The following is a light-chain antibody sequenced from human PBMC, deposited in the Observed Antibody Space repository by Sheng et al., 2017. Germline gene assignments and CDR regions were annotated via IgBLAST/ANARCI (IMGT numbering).Light chain of an antibody. V-gene: IGLV1-47*02. Sequence: QSVLTQPPSASGTPGQRVTISCSGSSSNIGGNYVYWYQQLPGTAPKLLIYSNNQRPSGVPDRFSGSKSGTSASLAISGLRSEDEADYYCAAWDDSLSVVFGGGTKLTVL. J-gene: IGLJ2*01. CDR3: AAWDDSLSVV. CDR1: SSNIGGNY. CDR2: SNN.